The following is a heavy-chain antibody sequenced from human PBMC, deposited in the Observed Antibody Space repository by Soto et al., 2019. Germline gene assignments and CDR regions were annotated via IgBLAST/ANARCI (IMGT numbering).Heavy chain of an antibody. Sequence: GGSLRLSCAASGFTFSSYSMNWVRQAPGKGLEWVSYISSSSSTIYYADSVKGRFTISRDNAKNSLYLQMNSLRDEDTAVYYCARDPMPRAHSTFDYWGRGTLVTVSS. D-gene: IGHD2-2*01. J-gene: IGHJ4*02. V-gene: IGHV3-48*02. CDR3: ARDPMPRAHSTFDY. CDR2: ISSSSSTI. CDR1: GFTFSSYS.